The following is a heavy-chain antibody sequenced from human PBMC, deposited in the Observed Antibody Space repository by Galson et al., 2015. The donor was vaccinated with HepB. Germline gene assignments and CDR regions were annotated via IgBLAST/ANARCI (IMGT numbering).Heavy chain of an antibody. V-gene: IGHV3-23*01. CDR2: ISGSGGST. D-gene: IGHD4-23*01. CDR1: GFTFSSYA. CDR3: AKDYDYGGTTFDY. Sequence: SLRLSCAASGFTFSSYAMSWVRQAPGKGLEWVSAISGSGGSTYYADSVKGRFTISRDNSKNTLYLQMNSLRAEDTAVYYCAKDYDYGGTTFDYWGQGTLVTVSS. J-gene: IGHJ4*02.